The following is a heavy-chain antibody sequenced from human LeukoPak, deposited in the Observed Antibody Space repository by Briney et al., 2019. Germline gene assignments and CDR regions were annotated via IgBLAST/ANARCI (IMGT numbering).Heavy chain of an antibody. CDR2: ISWNSGSI. V-gene: IGHV3-9*01. D-gene: IGHD6-19*01. CDR3: ARGKVAVAATDDAFEI. J-gene: IGHJ3*02. Sequence: GRSLRLSCAASGFTFDDYAMHWVRQAPGKGLEWVSGISWNSGSIGYADSVKGRFTISRDNARKSLFLQMNSLRAEDTAVYYCARGKVAVAATDDAFEIWGQGTMVTVSS. CDR1: GFTFDDYA.